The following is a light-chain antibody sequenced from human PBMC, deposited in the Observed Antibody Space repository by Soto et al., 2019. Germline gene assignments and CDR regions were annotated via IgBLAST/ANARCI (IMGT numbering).Light chain of an antibody. CDR1: RTDVDGYDY. Sequence: SALSRPASVSRSRGQSIALSYTGVRTDVDGYDYVSWYQQHPGQAPQLIIYDVYNRPSGVSYRFSGSKSGNTASLTISGLQAEDEADYYCSSLTTSSTYVFGSGTNVTVL. CDR2: DVY. V-gene: IGLV2-14*03. CDR3: SSLTTSSTYV. J-gene: IGLJ1*01.